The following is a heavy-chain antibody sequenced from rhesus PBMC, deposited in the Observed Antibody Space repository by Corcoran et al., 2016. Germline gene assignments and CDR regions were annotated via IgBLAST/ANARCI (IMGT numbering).Heavy chain of an antibody. J-gene: IGHJ4*01. CDR3: ARHPGTGWMNFDY. Sequence: QVQLQESGPGLVKASETLSLTCAVSGVSISSSNWLIWIRQSPVKGLEWIGFISGSSGSTFHTPSRKSRVAISTDQSKSQFSLKLNSVTAADTAVYYCARHPGTGWMNFDYWGQGVLVTVSS. V-gene: IGHV4-65*01. CDR1: GVSISSSNW. D-gene: IGHD6-31*01. CDR2: ISGSSGST.